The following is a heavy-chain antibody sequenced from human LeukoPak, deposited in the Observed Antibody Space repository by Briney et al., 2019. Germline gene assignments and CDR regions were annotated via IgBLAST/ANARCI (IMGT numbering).Heavy chain of an antibody. CDR1: GFTFSSYA. D-gene: IGHD1-26*01. CDR3: ARDGGSGSYHVH. J-gene: IGHJ4*02. Sequence: PGRALRLSCAASGFTFSSYAMHWVRQAPGKGLEWVAVISYDESNKYYADSVKGRFTISRDNSKNTLYLQMNSLRAEHTAVYYCARDGGSGSYHVHWGQRTLVTVSS. CDR2: ISYDESNK. V-gene: IGHV3-30*01.